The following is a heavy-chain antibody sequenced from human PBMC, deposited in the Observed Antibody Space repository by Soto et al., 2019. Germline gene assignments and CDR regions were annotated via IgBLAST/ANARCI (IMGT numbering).Heavy chain of an antibody. D-gene: IGHD6-19*01. CDR2: ISGSDVNT. J-gene: IGHJ4*02. CDR3: AKVRYNSGWVFDY. CDR1: AFTFSTYA. V-gene: IGHV3-23*01. Sequence: EVQLLESGETLVQPGGSLRLSCAASAFTFSTYAMSWVRQAPGKGLEWVSGISGSDVNTYYADSVKGRFTISRDNSKNTLYLQMNSLRGEDTAVYYCAKVRYNSGWVFDYWGQGTLVTVSS.